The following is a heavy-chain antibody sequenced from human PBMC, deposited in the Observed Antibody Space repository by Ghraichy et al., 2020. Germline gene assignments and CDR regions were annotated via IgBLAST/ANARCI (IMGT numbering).Heavy chain of an antibody. CDR2: ITASYDGT. CDR1: GFSLSSFV. D-gene: IGHD1-1*01. Sequence: LNISCAASGFSLSSFVMAWVRQAPGKGLEWVSSITASYDGTYYADSVKGRFSISRDDSKNSVYLQMNRLRAEDTAIYYCAKGRTAGKLDWFDPWGQGTLVTVAS. V-gene: IGHV3-23*01. CDR3: AKGRTAGKLDWFDP. J-gene: IGHJ5*02.